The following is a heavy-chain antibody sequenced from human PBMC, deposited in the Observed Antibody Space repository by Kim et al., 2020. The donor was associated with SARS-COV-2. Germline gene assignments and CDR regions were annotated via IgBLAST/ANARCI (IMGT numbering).Heavy chain of an antibody. J-gene: IGHJ5*02. V-gene: IGHV3-48*02. D-gene: IGHD6-19*01. Sequence: DSVKARFTLYRDNAKNSLYLQLNSLRDEDTAVYYCAGASGYNSGYDWFDPWGQGTLVTVSS. CDR3: AGASGYNSGYDWFDP.